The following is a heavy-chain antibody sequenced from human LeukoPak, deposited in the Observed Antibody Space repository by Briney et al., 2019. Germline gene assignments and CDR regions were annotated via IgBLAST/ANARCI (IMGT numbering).Heavy chain of an antibody. V-gene: IGHV4-39*01. CDR2: IYYSGST. D-gene: IGHD6-13*01. CDR1: GGSISSSSYY. CDR3: ARLDSSSWYYFDY. J-gene: IGHJ4*02. Sequence: PSETLSLTCTVSGGSISSSSYYWGWIRQPPGKGLEWIGSIYYSGSTYYNPSLKSLVTISVDTSKNQFSLKLSSVTAADTAVYYCARLDSSSWYYFDYWGQGTLVTVSS.